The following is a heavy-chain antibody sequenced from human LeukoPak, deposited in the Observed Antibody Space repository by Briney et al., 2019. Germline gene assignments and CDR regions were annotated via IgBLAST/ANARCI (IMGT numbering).Heavy chain of an antibody. D-gene: IGHD3-22*01. CDR3: ARLSTIGDSSGYFVN. CDR2: INPNRGGT. V-gene: IGHV1-2*06. Sequence: GASVKVSCKTSGYTFTGYYMHWVRQAPGHGLEWMGRINPNRGGTNYAQKFQGRVTMTGDTAISTAYMELSSLRSDDTAVYYCARLSTIGDSSGYFVNWGQGTLVTVSS. CDR1: GYTFTGYY. J-gene: IGHJ4*02.